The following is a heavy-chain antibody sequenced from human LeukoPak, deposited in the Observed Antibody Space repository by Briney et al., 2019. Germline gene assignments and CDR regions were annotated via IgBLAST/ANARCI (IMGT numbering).Heavy chain of an antibody. Sequence: GGSLRLSCAASGFTFSNYAMSWVRQAPGKGVEWVSAISGSGAGTYYADSVEGRFTISRDSSKNTVYLHMNSLRAEDTAVYYCAKCPVEGFYYGSATYAYYFDYWGRGTLVTVSS. V-gene: IGHV3-23*01. CDR2: ISGSGAGT. CDR1: GFTFSNYA. D-gene: IGHD3-10*01. J-gene: IGHJ4*02. CDR3: AKCPVEGFYYGSATYAYYFDY.